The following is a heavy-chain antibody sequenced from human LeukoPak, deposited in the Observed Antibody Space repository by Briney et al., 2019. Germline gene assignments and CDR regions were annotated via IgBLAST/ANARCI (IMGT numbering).Heavy chain of an antibody. Sequence: PSETLSLTCTVSGGSVSSANNYWGWTRQTPGKGLEWIGSIYFSGTTYYNPSLKSRVTMSVDTSKNQFSLRLGSVTAADTAVYYCASSQYPIAAADNWFAPWGQGSLVTVSS. V-gene: IGHV4-39*01. J-gene: IGHJ5*02. CDR3: ASSQYPIAAADNWFAP. D-gene: IGHD6-13*01. CDR1: GGSVSSANNY. CDR2: IYFSGTT.